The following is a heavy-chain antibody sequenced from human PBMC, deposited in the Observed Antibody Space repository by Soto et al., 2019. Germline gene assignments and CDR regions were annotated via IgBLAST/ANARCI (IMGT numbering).Heavy chain of an antibody. CDR1: GYTFTGYA. Sequence: QVQLVQSGAEEKKPGASVKVSCKASGYTFTGYAMHWVRQAPGQRLEWMGWINAGNGNTKYSQKFQGRVTITRDTSARTAHTELSRLRSEDTAVYYCTSAVAVAADFDYWGQGTLVTVSS. CDR2: INAGNGNT. V-gene: IGHV1-3*05. D-gene: IGHD6-19*01. J-gene: IGHJ4*02. CDR3: TSAVAVAADFDY.